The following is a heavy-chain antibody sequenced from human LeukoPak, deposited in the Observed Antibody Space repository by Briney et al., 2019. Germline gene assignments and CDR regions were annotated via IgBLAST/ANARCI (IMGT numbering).Heavy chain of an antibody. V-gene: IGHV3-7*05. Sequence: PGGSLRLSCAASGFIFGNFLMTWVRQAPGKGLEWVANVKQDGSERYYVDSLKGRFTISRDNARNSLHLQMNSLRAEDTAVYYCARLTFGGFLYGMDVWGQGTTVTVSS. J-gene: IGHJ6*02. CDR2: VKQDGSER. CDR3: ARLTFGGFLYGMDV. D-gene: IGHD3-16*01. CDR1: GFIFGNFL.